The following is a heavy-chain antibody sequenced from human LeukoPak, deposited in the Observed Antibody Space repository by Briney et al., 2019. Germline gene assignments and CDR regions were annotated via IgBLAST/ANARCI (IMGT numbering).Heavy chain of an antibody. D-gene: IGHD5-18*01. J-gene: IGHJ3*02. CDR3: ARDQKASDTDVDTAMVDDAFDI. V-gene: IGHV3-64*01. CDR1: GFTFSSYA. Sequence: GSLSLSCAASGFTFSSYAMHWVRQAPGKGLEYVSAISSNGGSTYYANSVKGRFTISRDNSKNTLYLQMGSLRAEDMAVYYCARDQKASDTDVDTAMVDDAFDIWGQGTMVTVSS. CDR2: ISSNGGST.